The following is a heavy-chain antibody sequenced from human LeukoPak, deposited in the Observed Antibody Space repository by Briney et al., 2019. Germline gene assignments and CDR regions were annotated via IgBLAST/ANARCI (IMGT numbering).Heavy chain of an antibody. J-gene: IGHJ3*02. CDR1: GGTFSSYA. D-gene: IGHD3-22*01. CDR2: IIPIFGTA. Sequence: SVKVSCKASGGTFSSYAISWVRQAPGQGLEWMGGIIPIFGTANYAQKFQGRVAITADESTSTAYMELSSLRSDDTAVYYCARDFGAYYYDSSGYAVAFDIWGQGTMVTVSS. V-gene: IGHV1-69*01. CDR3: ARDFGAYYYDSSGYAVAFDI.